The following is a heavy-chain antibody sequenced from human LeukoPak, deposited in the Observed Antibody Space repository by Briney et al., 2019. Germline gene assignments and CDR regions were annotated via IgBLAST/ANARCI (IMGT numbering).Heavy chain of an antibody. CDR3: ARETSYSGSYAFDY. CDR2: IYHSGST. V-gene: IGHV4-38-2*02. J-gene: IGHJ4*02. CDR1: GYSISSGYY. Sequence: SETLSLTCTVSGYSISSGYYWGWIRQPPGKGLEWIGSIYHSGSTYYNPSLKSRVTISVDTSKNQFSLKLSSVTAADTAVYYCARETSYSGSYAFDYWGQGTLVTVSS. D-gene: IGHD1-26*01.